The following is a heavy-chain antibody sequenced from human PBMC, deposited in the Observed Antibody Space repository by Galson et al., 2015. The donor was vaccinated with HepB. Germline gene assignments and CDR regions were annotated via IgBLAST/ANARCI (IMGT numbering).Heavy chain of an antibody. D-gene: IGHD5-18*01. Sequence: ETLSLTCAVYGGSFSGYYWSWIRQPPGKGLEWIGEINHSGSTNYNPSLKSRVTISVDTSKNQFSLKLSSVTAADTAVYYCAREESYSYGYGLVYWGQGTLVTVSS. CDR1: GGSFSGYY. CDR2: INHSGST. J-gene: IGHJ4*02. V-gene: IGHV4-34*01. CDR3: AREESYSYGYGLVY.